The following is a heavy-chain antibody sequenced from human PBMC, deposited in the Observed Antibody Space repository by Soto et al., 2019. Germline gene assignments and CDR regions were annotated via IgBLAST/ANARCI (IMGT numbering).Heavy chain of an antibody. CDR1: GGSISSNY. CDR2: VYNSGST. J-gene: IGHJ4*02. Sequence: SETLSLTCTASGGSISSNYWTWIRQPPGKGLEWIGYVYNSGSTNYNPSLKSRVTISEDTSMSQFSLKVNSMTAADTAVYYCARYRREAVAGYTLDNWGQGILVTVSS. D-gene: IGHD6-13*01. CDR3: ARYRREAVAGYTLDN. V-gene: IGHV4-59*01.